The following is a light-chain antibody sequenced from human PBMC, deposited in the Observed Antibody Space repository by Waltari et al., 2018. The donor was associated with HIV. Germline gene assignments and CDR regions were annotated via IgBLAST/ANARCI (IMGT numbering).Light chain of an antibody. CDR3: QQYFNYPLT. Sequence: AIRQTQSPSSLSASTGDRVTITCRPSQDISTFLAWFQQKPGEAPHLLIYGASSLENGVPSRVSGSGSGTNFSLTISCLQSEDLATYFCQQYFNYPLTFGQGTRLDIK. CDR2: GAS. CDR1: QDISTF. V-gene: IGKV1-8*01. J-gene: IGKJ5*01.